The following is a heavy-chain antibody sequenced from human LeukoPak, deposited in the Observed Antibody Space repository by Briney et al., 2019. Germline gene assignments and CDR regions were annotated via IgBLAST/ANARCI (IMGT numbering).Heavy chain of an antibody. CDR2: IYYSGST. D-gene: IGHD1-26*01. Sequence: SETLSLTCTVSGGSISSSIYYWGWIRQSPGKGLEWIGSIYYSGSTYYNPSLKSRITTSVDTSKNQFSLKLSSVTAADTAVYYCAREKGSYSLFGNWGQGTLVNVSS. CDR3: AREKGSYSLFGN. V-gene: IGHV4-39*07. J-gene: IGHJ4*02. CDR1: GGSISSSIYY.